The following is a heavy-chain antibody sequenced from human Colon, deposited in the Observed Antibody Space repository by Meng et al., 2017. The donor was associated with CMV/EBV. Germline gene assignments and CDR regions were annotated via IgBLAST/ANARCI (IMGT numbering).Heavy chain of an antibody. J-gene: IGHJ4*02. CDR2: IYYSGST. CDR1: GGSISSGGYY. D-gene: IGHD2-15*01. V-gene: IGHV4-31*03. CDR3: ARDPGSGPAY. Sequence: TLSLACTVSGGSISSGGYYWSWIRQHPGEGLEWIGYIYYSGSTYYNPSLKSRVTISLDTSKNQFSLKLSSVTAADTAVYYCARDPGSGPAYWGQGTLVTV.